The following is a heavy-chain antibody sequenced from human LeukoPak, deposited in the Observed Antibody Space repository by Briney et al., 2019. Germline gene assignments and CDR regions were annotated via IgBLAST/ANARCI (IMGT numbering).Heavy chain of an antibody. D-gene: IGHD5-18*01. CDR2: IRYDGSNK. CDR1: GFTFSSYG. J-gene: IGHJ3*02. Sequence: GGSLRLSCAASGFTFSSYGMHWVRQAPGKGLEWVAFIRYDGSNKYYADSVKGRFTISRDNSKNTLYLQMNSLRAEDTAVYYCARSLIRGYSYPGAFDIWGQGTMVTVSS. CDR3: ARSLIRGYSYPGAFDI. V-gene: IGHV3-30*02.